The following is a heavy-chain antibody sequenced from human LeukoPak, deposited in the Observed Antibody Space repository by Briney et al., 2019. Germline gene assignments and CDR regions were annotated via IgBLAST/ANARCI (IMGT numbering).Heavy chain of an antibody. CDR1: GYTFTGYY. D-gene: IGHD3-10*01. CDR2: INPNSGGT. CDR3: ATDGSGSYYGAFDI. J-gene: IGHJ3*02. Sequence: WASVTVSCKASGYTFTGYYMHWVRQAPGQGREWMGWINPNSGGTNYAQKFQGRVTMTRDTSISTAYMELSRLRSDDTAVYYCATDGSGSYYGAFDIWGQGTMVTVSS. V-gene: IGHV1-2*02.